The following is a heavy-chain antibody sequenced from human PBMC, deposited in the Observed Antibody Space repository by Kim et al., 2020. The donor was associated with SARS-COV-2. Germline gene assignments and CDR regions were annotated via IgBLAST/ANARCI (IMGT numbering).Heavy chain of an antibody. CDR1: GFTFSSYA. CDR2: ISGSGGST. Sequence: GGSLRLSCAASGFTFSSYAMSWVRQAPGKGLEWVSAISGSGGSTYYADSVKGRFTISRVNSKNTLYLQMNSLRAEDTAVYYCAEGEYYYDSSGYFHDYWGQGTLVTVSS. D-gene: IGHD3-22*01. J-gene: IGHJ4*02. V-gene: IGHV3-23*01. CDR3: AEGEYYYDSSGYFHDY.